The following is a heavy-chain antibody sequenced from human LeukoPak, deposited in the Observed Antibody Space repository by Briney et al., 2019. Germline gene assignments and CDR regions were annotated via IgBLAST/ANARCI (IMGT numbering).Heavy chain of an antibody. CDR1: GFTFDSYW. CDR2: IKEDGSEK. D-gene: IGHD6-13*01. CDR3: AREIGSAARGR. J-gene: IGHJ4*02. V-gene: IGHV3-7*05. Sequence: GGSLRLSCTTSGFTFDSYWMSWVRQAPGKGLEWVANIKEDGSEKYYVDSVKGRFTISRDNAKNSVYLQMNSQRAEDTAVYYCAREIGSAARGRWGQGTLVIVSS.